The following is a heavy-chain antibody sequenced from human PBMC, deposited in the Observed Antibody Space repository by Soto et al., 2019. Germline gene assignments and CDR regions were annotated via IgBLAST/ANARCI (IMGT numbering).Heavy chain of an antibody. D-gene: IGHD3-3*02. J-gene: IGHJ6*02. CDR3: ARDRQYYHFWSGYQNEGPYDMDV. V-gene: IGHV4-34*02. CDR1: GGSFSGYY. CDR2: INHSGGT. Sequence: QVQLQQWGAGLLKPSETLSLTCVVYGGSFSGYYWTWIRQAPGKGLEGIGEINHSGGTNYNSSLKRRVTISVDPSKNQFSLILYSVTAADTAVYYCARDRQYYHFWSGYQNEGPYDMDVWGQGTTVTVSS.